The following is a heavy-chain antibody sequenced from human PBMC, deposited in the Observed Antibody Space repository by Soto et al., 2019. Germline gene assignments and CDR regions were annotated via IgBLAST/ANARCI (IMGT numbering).Heavy chain of an antibody. V-gene: IGHV4-34*01. Sequence: PSETLSLTCAVYVGSFSGYYWSWIRQPPGKGLEWIGEVNHIESTNYNPSLKSRVTMSVDTSKNQFSLKLDSVTAADTAVYYCARSGGDGSGPYSRHYFDYWGHGNLVTVSS. D-gene: IGHD3-10*01. CDR3: ARSGGDGSGPYSRHYFDY. CDR1: VGSFSGYY. J-gene: IGHJ4*01. CDR2: VNHIEST.